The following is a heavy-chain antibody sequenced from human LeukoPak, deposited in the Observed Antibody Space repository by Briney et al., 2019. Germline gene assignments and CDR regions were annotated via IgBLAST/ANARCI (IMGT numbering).Heavy chain of an antibody. CDR3: AREGYSSSWRMAYYYYGMDV. CDR1: GFTFSSYS. V-gene: IGHV3-48*01. J-gene: IGHJ6*02. CDR2: ISSSSSTI. D-gene: IGHD6-13*01. Sequence: GGSLRLSCAASGFTFSSYSMNWVRQAPGKGLGWVSYISSSSSTIYYADSVKGRFTISRDNAKNSLYLQMNSLRAEDTAVYYCAREGYSSSWRMAYYYYGMDVWGQGTTVTVSS.